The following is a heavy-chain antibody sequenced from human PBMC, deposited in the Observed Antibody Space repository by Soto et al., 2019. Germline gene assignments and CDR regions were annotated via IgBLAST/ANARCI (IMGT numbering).Heavy chain of an antibody. V-gene: IGHV1-69*02. Sequence: SVKVSCKDSGGTFSSYTISWVRQAPGQGLEWMGRIIPILGIANYAQKFQGRVTITADKSTSTAYMELSSLRSDDTAVYYCARGGVLRFLEWLSSPDYYGMDVWGQGTTVTVSS. CDR1: GGTFSSYT. J-gene: IGHJ6*02. D-gene: IGHD3-3*01. CDR3: ARGGVLRFLEWLSSPDYYGMDV. CDR2: IIPILGIA.